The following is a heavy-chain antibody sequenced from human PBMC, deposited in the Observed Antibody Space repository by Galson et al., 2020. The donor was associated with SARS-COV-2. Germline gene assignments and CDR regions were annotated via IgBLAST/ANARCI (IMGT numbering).Heavy chain of an antibody. CDR1: GYTFTDYY. Sequence: ASVKVSCKASGYTFTDYYMHWVRQAPGQGLEWMGWINHNSGGTNYAQKFQGRVTMTTDTSISTAYMELSRLRSDDTAVYYCASARGPDYYDSSGDLEYGGQGTLVTASS. J-gene: IGHJ4*02. CDR2: INHNSGGT. CDR3: ASARGPDYYDSSGDLEY. D-gene: IGHD3-22*01. V-gene: IGHV1-2*02.